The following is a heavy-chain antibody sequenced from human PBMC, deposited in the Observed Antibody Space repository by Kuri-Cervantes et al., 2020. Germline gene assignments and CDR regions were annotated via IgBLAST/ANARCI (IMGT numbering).Heavy chain of an antibody. D-gene: IGHD6-13*01. CDR1: GFTFSSYA. CDR2: ISASGGNT. Sequence: GESLKISCAASGFTFSSYAMSWVRQAPGKGLEWVSAISASGGNTYYADSVKGRFTVSRDNSKNTLYLQMNSLRAEDTAVYYCARAAIAAAGKLSYMDVWGKGTTVTVSS. CDR3: ARAAIAAAGKLSYMDV. J-gene: IGHJ6*03. V-gene: IGHV3-23*01.